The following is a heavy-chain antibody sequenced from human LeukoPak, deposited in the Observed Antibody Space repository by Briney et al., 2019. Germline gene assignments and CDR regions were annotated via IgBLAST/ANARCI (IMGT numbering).Heavy chain of an antibody. CDR1: GGSINSTPFF. CDR2: ILHSGTT. Sequence: SETLSLTCTVSGGSINSTPFFWAWIRQSPEKGLEWIGSILHSGTTYYSPSLKSRVTMSVDTSKNQFSLKLSSVTAADTAVYYCARDYGSGSWNVWGKGTTVTISS. V-gene: IGHV4-39*07. D-gene: IGHD3-10*01. J-gene: IGHJ6*04. CDR3: ARDYGSGSWNV.